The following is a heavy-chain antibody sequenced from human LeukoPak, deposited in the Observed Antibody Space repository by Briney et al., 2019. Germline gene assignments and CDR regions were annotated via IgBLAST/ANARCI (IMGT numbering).Heavy chain of an antibody. V-gene: IGHV4-39*01. CDR2: IYYSGST. J-gene: IGHJ5*02. CDR3: ARPYYYDSRIDP. D-gene: IGHD3-22*01. Sequence: PSETLFLTCTVSGGSISSSSYYWGWIRQPPGKGLEWIGSIYYSGSTYYNPSLKSRVTMSADTSKNQLSLKLSSVTAADTAVYYCARPYYYDSRIDPWGQGILVTVSS. CDR1: GGSISSSSYY.